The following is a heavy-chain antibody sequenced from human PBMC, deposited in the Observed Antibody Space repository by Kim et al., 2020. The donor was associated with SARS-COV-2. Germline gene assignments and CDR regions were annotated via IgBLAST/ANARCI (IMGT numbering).Heavy chain of an antibody. D-gene: IGHD3-10*01. V-gene: IGHV1-3*04. Sequence: ASVKVSCKASGYTFTSYTIHWLRQAPGQRLEWLGWVNTGNGNTRYSQKVEGIVTITRDTPASTAYMELSSLRSEDTAVYYCARDLGTMVRGVISWFDPWGQGTLVTVSS. CDR1: GYTFTSYT. CDR2: VNTGNGNT. CDR3: ARDLGTMVRGVISWFDP. J-gene: IGHJ5*02.